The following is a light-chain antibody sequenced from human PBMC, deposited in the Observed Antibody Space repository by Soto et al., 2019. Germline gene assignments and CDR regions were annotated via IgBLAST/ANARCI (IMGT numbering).Light chain of an antibody. CDR1: QSITTW. CDR2: DVS. CDR3: QHYKMYSAWT. J-gene: IGKJ1*01. Sequence: DIQMTQSPSTVSAYVGDSVTITCRASQSITTWLAWYQQRTGKAPKLLIYDVSSLQSGVPSRLSGSGSGTEFPLTISSLQHDDFATYYCQHYKMYSAWTFGQGNQVEIK. V-gene: IGKV1-5*01.